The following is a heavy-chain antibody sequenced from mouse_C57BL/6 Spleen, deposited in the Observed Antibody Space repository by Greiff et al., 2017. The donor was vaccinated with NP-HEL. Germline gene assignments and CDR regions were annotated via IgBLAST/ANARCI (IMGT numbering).Heavy chain of an antibody. CDR3: ARGAARYAMDY. Sequence: QVQLQQPGAELVRPGSSVKLSCKASGYTFTSYWMHWVKQRPIQGLEWIGNIDPSDSETHYNQKFKDKATLTVDKSSSPAYMQLSSLTSEDSAVYCCARGAARYAMDYWGQGTSVTVSS. CDR1: GYTFTSYW. J-gene: IGHJ4*01. V-gene: IGHV1-52*01. CDR2: IDPSDSET.